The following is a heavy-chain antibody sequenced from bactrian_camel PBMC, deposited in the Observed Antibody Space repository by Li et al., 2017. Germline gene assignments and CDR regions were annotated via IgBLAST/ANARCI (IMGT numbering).Heavy chain of an antibody. CDR3: ASDSDVEYFGY. CDR1: GFTFSSYD. J-gene: IGHJ6*01. V-gene: IGHV3S40*01. CDR2: VNSGGGTT. Sequence: VQLVESGGGLVQPGGSLRLSCAASGFTFSSYDMSWVRQAPGKGLEWVSHVNSGGGTTYYADSVKGRFTISRDNAKNTLLLQMNSLKTEDTAVYYCASDSDVEYFGYWGQGTQVTVS. D-gene: IGHD4*01.